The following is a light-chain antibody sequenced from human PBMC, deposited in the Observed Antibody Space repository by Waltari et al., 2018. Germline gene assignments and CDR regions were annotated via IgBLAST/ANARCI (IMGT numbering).Light chain of an antibody. V-gene: IGKV1-9*01. Sequence: DIQMTQSPSFLSASVGDRFTITCRASQGISSYLAWYQQKPGKAPKLLIYAASTLQSGVPSRFSGSGSGTEFTLTISSLQPEDFATYYCQQLNSYFGTFGQGTKLEIK. CDR1: QGISSY. CDR2: AAS. CDR3: QQLNSYFGT. J-gene: IGKJ2*01.